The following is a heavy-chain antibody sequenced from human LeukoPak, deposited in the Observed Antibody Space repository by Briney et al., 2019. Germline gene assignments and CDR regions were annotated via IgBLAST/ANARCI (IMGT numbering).Heavy chain of an antibody. CDR1: GGSFSGYY. CDR3: ARELSSLVVPAASYYFDY. CDR2: INHSGST. D-gene: IGHD2-2*01. J-gene: IGHJ4*02. V-gene: IGHV4-34*01. Sequence: PSETLSLTCAVYGGSFSGYYWSWIRQPPGKGLEWIGEINHSGSTNYNPSLKSRVTISVDTSKNQFSLKLSSVTAADTAVYYCARELSSLVVPAASYYFDYWGQGTLVTVSS.